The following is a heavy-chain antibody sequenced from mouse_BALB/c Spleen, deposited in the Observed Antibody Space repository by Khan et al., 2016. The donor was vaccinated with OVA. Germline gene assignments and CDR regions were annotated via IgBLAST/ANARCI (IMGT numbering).Heavy chain of an antibody. J-gene: IGHJ3*01. CDR2: ISTYYGDA. V-gene: IGHV1S137*01. CDR3: ARGGGGDRFAY. Sequence: VRLQESGAELVRPGVSVKISCKGSGYTFTDFTMHWVKQSHAKSLEWIGVISTYYGDATHNEKFKGKATLTVDKSSSTAYMELARLTSEDSAIYYCARGGGGDRFAYWGQGTLVTVSA. CDR1: GYTFTDFT.